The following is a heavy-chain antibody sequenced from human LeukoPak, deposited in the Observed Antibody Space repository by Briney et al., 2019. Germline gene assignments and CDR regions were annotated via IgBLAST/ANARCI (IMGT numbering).Heavy chain of an antibody. CDR3: ARDLRGYSYGPMPMY. J-gene: IGHJ4*02. V-gene: IGHV1-3*01. Sequence: ASVKVSCKASGYTFTSYAMHWVRQAPGQRLEWMGWINAGNGNTTYSQKFQGRVTITRDTSASTAYMELSSLRSEDTAVYYCARDLRGYSYGPMPMYWGQGTLVTVSS. CDR1: GYTFTSYA. CDR2: INAGNGNT. D-gene: IGHD5-18*01.